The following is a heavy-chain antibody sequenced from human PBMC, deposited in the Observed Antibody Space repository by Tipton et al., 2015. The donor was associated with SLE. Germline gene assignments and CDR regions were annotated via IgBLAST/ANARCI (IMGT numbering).Heavy chain of an antibody. Sequence: TLSLTCTVSGGSISSYYWSWIRQPPGKGLEWIGYNYCSGSTNYNPSLKSRVTISVDTSKNQFSLKLSSVTAADTAVYYCARRGGDAFDIWGQGTMVTVSS. CDR3: ARRGGDAFDI. V-gene: IGHV4-59*07. J-gene: IGHJ3*02. CDR2: NYCSGST. CDR1: GGSISSYY. D-gene: IGHD6-25*01.